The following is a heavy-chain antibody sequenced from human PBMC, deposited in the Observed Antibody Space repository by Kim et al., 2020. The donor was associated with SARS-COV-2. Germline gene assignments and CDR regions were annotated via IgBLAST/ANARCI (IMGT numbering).Heavy chain of an antibody. J-gene: IGHJ6*02. CDR1: GFTFDIYA. Sequence: GGSLRLSCVASGFTFDIYAMSWVRQAPGKGLEWVSVMSGGGVNKFYADSVRGRFTISRDNSKNTLYLQMNSLRDEDTALYYCAKMVLMDDHNYLYYYAMDVWGQGTPVTVSS. D-gene: IGHD3-16*01. CDR2: MSGGGVNK. CDR3: AKMVLMDDHNYLYYYAMDV. V-gene: IGHV3-23*01.